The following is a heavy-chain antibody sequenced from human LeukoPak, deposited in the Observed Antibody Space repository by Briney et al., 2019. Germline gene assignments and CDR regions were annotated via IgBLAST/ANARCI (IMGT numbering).Heavy chain of an antibody. CDR1: GFTFSSYW. Sequence: GGSLRHSCAASGFTFSSYWMHWVRQAPGKGLVWVSRINTDGSSTSYADSVKGRFTISRDNAKNTLYLQMNSLRAEDTAVYYCARVKGNYYYYYMDVWGKGTTVTVSS. J-gene: IGHJ6*03. CDR3: ARVKGNYYYYYMDV. CDR2: INTDGSST. V-gene: IGHV3-74*01.